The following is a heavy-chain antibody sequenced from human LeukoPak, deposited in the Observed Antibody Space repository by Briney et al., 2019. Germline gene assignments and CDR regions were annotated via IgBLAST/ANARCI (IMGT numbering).Heavy chain of an antibody. J-gene: IGHJ6*03. CDR1: GGSLSGFY. Sequence: SETLSLTCAVSGGSLSGFYWSWIRQPPGKGLEWIGGINHSGSTYDNPSLKSRVTISVDTSKNEFSLKVNSVTAADTAAYYCARTGIAALDYYYMDVWGKGTTVTVSS. V-gene: IGHV4-34*01. D-gene: IGHD6-6*01. CDR3: ARTGIAALDYYYMDV. CDR2: INHSGST.